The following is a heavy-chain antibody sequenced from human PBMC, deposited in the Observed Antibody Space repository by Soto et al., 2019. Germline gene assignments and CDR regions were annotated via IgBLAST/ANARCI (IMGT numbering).Heavy chain of an antibody. CDR3: ARQRGCDY. J-gene: IGHJ4*02. Sequence: GGSLRLSCAASGFTFSGYSMSWVRQAPGKGLEWVANIKQDGSEKYYVASVKGRFTISRDNAKNSVYLQMNSLRADDTAVYYCARQRGCDYWGQGALVTVSS. D-gene: IGHD1-1*01. CDR1: GFTFSGYS. V-gene: IGHV3-7*01. CDR2: IKQDGSEK.